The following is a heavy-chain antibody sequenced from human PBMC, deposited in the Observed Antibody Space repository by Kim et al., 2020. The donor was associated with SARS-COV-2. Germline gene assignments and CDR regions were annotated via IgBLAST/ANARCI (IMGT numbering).Heavy chain of an antibody. Sequence: VKGRFTISRDNSKNTLYLQMNSLRAEDTALYYCAGGQQQLVFIDYYGMDVWGQGTTVTVSS. V-gene: IGHV3-53*01. CDR3: AGGQQQLVFIDYYGMDV. J-gene: IGHJ6*02. D-gene: IGHD6-13*01.